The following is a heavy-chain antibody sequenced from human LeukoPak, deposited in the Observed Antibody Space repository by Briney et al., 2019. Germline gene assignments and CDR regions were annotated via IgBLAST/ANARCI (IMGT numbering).Heavy chain of an antibody. J-gene: IGHJ4*02. CDR2: IKQDGSEK. Sequence: QPGGSLRLSCAASGFTFSSYAMSWVRQAPGKGLEWVANIKQDGSEKYYVDSVKGRFTISRDNAKNLLYLQMNSLRAEDTAVYYCARGRSSYDYWGQGTLVTVSS. CDR3: ARGRSSYDY. CDR1: GFTFSSYA. D-gene: IGHD6-6*01. V-gene: IGHV3-7*01.